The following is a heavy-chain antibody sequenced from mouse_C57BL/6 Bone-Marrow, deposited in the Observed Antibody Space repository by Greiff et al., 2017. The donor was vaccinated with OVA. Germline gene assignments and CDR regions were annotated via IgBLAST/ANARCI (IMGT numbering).Heavy chain of an antibody. V-gene: IGHV1-52*01. Sequence: QVQLQQPGAELVRPGSSVKLSCKASGYTFTSYWMHWVKQRPIQGLEWIGNIDPSDSETHYNQKFKDKATLTVDKSSSTAYMQLGSLTSEDSAVYYCARSAMVTTEFAYWGQGTLVTVSA. D-gene: IGHD2-2*01. J-gene: IGHJ3*01. CDR3: ARSAMVTTEFAY. CDR2: IDPSDSET. CDR1: GYTFTSYW.